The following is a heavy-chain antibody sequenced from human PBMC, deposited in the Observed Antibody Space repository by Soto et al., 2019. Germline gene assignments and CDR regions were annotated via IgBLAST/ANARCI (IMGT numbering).Heavy chain of an antibody. D-gene: IGHD4-17*01. CDR3: TRGRRTTLD. V-gene: IGHV4-61*01. J-gene: IGHJ4*02. CDR1: GGSVSSANNY. Sequence: QVQLQESGPGLVKPSETLSLTCSVSGGSVSSANNYWSWVRQPPGKGLEWIGYIYNSGSTNYNPSLTRRVTISVDTSKNQFSLKLSSVTAADTAVYYCTRGRRTTLDWGQGTLVSVSS. CDR2: IYNSGST.